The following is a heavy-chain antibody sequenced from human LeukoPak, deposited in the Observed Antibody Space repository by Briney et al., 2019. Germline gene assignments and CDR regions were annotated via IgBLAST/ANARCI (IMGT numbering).Heavy chain of an antibody. CDR3: AKAPMVRGVIIADY. CDR2: IYSGGST. V-gene: IGHV3-53*01. Sequence: GGSLRLSCAASGLTVRSNYMSWVRQAPGKGLEWVSVIYSGGSTYFADSVKGRFTVSRDNSKKTLYLQMNSLRADDTAVYHCAKAPMVRGVIIADYWGQGTLVSVYS. J-gene: IGHJ4*02. D-gene: IGHD3-10*01. CDR1: GLTVRSNY.